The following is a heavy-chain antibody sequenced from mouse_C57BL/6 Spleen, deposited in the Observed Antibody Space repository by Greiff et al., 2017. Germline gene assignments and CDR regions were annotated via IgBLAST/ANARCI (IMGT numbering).Heavy chain of an antibody. CDR3: TRGESELAY. V-gene: IGHV1-54*01. J-gene: IGHJ3*01. CDR2: INPGSGGT. Sequence: VQLQQSGAELVRPGTSVKVSCKASGYAFTNYLIEWVKQRPGQGLEWIGVINPGSGGTNYNEKFKGKATLTADKSSSTAYMQRSSLTSEESAVYFCTRGESELAYWGQGTLVTVAA. CDR1: GYAFTNYL.